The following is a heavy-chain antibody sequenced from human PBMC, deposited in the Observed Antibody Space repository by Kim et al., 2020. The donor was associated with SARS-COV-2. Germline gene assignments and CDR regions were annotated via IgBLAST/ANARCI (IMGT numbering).Heavy chain of an antibody. CDR3: ATVASSFDY. CDR2: ISYDGSNK. CDR1: GFTFSSYG. Sequence: GGSLRLSCAASGFTFSSYGMHWVRQAPGKGLEWVAVISYDGSNKYYADSVKGRFTISRDNSKNTLYLQMNSLRAEDTAVYYCATVASSFDYWGQGTLVTVSS. V-gene: IGHV3-30*03. J-gene: IGHJ4*02.